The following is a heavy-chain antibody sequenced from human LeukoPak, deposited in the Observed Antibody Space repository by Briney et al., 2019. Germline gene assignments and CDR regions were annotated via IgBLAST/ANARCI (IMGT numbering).Heavy chain of an antibody. V-gene: IGHV3-33*01. D-gene: IGHD3-3*01. CDR3: ARDSLMNYDFWSGYTN. CDR1: GFTFSSYG. J-gene: IGHJ4*02. CDR2: IWYDGSNK. Sequence: PGRSLRLSCAASGFTFSSYGMHWVRQAPGKGLEWVAVIWYDGSNKYYADSVKGRFTIFRDNSKNTLYLQMNSLRAEDTAVYYCARDSLMNYDFWSGYTNWGQGTLVTVSS.